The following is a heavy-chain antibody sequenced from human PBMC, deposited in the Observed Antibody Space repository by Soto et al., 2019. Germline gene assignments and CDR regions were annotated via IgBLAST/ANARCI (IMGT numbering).Heavy chain of an antibody. V-gene: IGHV3-21*01. CDR3: ARGGGQDFWSCYYAAFDY. D-gene: IGHD3-3*01. CDR2: ISSSSSYI. J-gene: IGHJ4*02. Sequence: EVQLVESGGGLVKPGGSLRLSCAASGFTFSSYSMNWVRQAPGKGLEWVSSISSSSSYIYYADSVKGRFTISRDNAKNSLYLQMNSLRAEDTAVYYCARGGGQDFWSCYYAAFDYWGQGTLVTVSS. CDR1: GFTFSSYS.